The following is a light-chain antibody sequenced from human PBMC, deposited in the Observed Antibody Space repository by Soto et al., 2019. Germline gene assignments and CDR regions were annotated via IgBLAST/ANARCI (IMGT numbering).Light chain of an antibody. CDR3: ISYTATTRL. CDR1: SSDIGSNNY. CDR2: EVS. J-gene: IGLJ3*02. V-gene: IGLV2-14*01. Sequence: QSALTQPASVSGSPGQSITISCTGTSSDIGSNNYVSWFQQRSGKAPTLLIYEVSNRPSGVSTHFSGSTARNTASLPISGLLPEDEAEYYCISYTATTRLFVVGTKLTVL.